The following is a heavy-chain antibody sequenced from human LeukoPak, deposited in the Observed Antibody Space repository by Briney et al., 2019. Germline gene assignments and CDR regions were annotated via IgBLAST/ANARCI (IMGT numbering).Heavy chain of an antibody. CDR1: GFTFSSYA. V-gene: IGHV3-30*04. J-gene: IGHJ4*02. D-gene: IGHD2-15*01. Sequence: GGSLRLSCAASGFTFSSYAMHWVRQAPGKGLEWVAVISYDGSNKYYADSVKGRFTISRDNSKNTLYLQMNSLRAEDTAVYYCARERSDFDYWGQGTLVTVSS. CDR2: ISYDGSNK. CDR3: ARERSDFDY.